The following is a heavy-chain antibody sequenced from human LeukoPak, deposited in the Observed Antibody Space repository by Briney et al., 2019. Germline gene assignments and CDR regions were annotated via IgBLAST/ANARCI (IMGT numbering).Heavy chain of an antibody. CDR2: IKQDGSEK. V-gene: IGHV3-7*01. D-gene: IGHD3-3*01. CDR3: ARVEYDFWSGYYSWYFDY. Sequence: GGSLRLSCAASGFTFSSYWMSWVRQAPGKGLEWVANIKQDGSEKYFVDSVKGRFTISRDNAKNSLYLQMNSLRAEDTAVYYCARVEYDFWSGYYSWYFDYWGQGTLVTVSS. J-gene: IGHJ4*02. CDR1: GFTFSSYW.